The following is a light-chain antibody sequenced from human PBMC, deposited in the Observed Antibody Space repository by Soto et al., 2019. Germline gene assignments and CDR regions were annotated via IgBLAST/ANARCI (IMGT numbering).Light chain of an antibody. CDR2: EVS. V-gene: IGLV2-14*01. Sequence: QSVLAQPASVSGSPGQSITISCTGTSSDVGGYNYVSWSQQHPGKAPKLMIYEVSNRPSGVSNRFSGSKSGNTASLTISGLHAEDEADYYCSSYTTTNADVFGTGTKVTAL. CDR3: SSYTTTNADV. CDR1: SSDVGGYNY. J-gene: IGLJ1*01.